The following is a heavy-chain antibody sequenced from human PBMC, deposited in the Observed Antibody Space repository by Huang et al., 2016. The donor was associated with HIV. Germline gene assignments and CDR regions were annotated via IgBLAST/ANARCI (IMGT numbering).Heavy chain of an antibody. D-gene: IGHD1-26*01. V-gene: IGHV3-30*18. CDR1: GFSFRTYG. J-gene: IGHJ4*02. Sequence: VQLVESGGGVVQPGRSLTLACADSGFSFRTYGLHWGRQAPGKWLGWVAVISYDENTKYYAHSVKVLFTIARDTSENKVDLQMNSLRHENTAVYYCAKDGADEEWDIDYWGQGTLVTVSS. CDR2: ISYDENTK. CDR3: AKDGADEEWDIDY.